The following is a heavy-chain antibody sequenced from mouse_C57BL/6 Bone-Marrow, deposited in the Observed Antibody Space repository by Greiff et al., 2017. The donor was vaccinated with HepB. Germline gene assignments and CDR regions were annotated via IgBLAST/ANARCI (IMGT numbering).Heavy chain of an antibody. V-gene: IGHV5-16*01. D-gene: IGHD1-1*01. CDR3: ARDRGYGSSPWYFDV. CDR2: INYDGSST. Sequence: EVQVVESEGGLVQPGSSMKLSCTASGFTFSDYYMAWVRQVPEKGLEWVANINYDGSSTYYLDSLKSRFIISRDNAKNILYLQMSSLKSEDTATYYCARDRGYGSSPWYFDVWGTGTTVTVSS. J-gene: IGHJ1*03. CDR1: GFTFSDYY.